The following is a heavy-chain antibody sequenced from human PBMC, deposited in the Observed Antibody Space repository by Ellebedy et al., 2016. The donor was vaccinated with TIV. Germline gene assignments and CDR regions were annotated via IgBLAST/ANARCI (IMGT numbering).Heavy chain of an antibody. CDR1: GGSISSYY. V-gene: IGHV4-59*01. CDR2: IYYSGST. J-gene: IGHJ3*02. Sequence: SETLPLTXTVSGGSISSYYWSWIRQPPGKGLEWIGYIYYSGSTNYNPSLKSRVTISVDTSKNQFSLKLSSVTAADTAVYYCARGPSDDAFDIWGQGTMVTVSS. CDR3: ARGPSDDAFDI.